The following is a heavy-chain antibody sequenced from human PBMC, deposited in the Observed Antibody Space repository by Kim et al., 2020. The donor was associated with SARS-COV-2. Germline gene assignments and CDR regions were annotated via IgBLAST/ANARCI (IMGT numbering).Heavy chain of an antibody. V-gene: IGHV4-34*01. D-gene: IGHD6-19*01. CDR2: INHSGST. Sequence: SETLSLTCAVYGGSFSGYYWSWIRQPPGKGLEWIGEINHSGSTNYNPSLKSRVTISVDTSKNQFSLKLSSVTAADTAVYYCARGAYSSGWYFMRGPDPWGQGTLVTVSS. CDR3: ARGAYSSGWYFMRGPDP. CDR1: GGSFSGYY. J-gene: IGHJ5*02.